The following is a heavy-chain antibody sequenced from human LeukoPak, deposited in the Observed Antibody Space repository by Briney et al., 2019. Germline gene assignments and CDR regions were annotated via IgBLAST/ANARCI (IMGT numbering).Heavy chain of an antibody. Sequence: GGSLRLSCAASGFTFSSYSMNWVRQAPGKGLEWVSYISSSSSTIYYADSVKGRFTISRDNAKNSLYLQMNSLRAEDTAVYYCARDQNGSGGWYWGQGTLVTVSS. J-gene: IGHJ4*02. D-gene: IGHD3-10*01. CDR1: GFTFSSYS. CDR3: ARDQNGSGGWY. CDR2: ISSSSSTI. V-gene: IGHV3-48*01.